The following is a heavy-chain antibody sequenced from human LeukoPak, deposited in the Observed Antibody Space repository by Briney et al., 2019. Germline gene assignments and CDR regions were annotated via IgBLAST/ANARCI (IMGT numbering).Heavy chain of an antibody. D-gene: IGHD3-16*01. Sequence: ASVKVSCKASGYTFTSYYIHWVRQAPGQGLEWMGIINPSGGSTSYAQKFQARVTMTRDTSTRTVYMELSSLRSEDTAVYYCARKPFGLGGPDYWGQGTLVTVSS. J-gene: IGHJ4*02. CDR3: ARKPFGLGGPDY. V-gene: IGHV1-46*01. CDR1: GYTFTSYY. CDR2: INPSGGST.